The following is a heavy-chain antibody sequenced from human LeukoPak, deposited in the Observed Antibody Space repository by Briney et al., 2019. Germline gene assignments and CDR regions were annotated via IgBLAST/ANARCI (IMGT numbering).Heavy chain of an antibody. CDR1: GFAFSSYA. V-gene: IGHV3-23*01. D-gene: IGHD6-19*01. J-gene: IGHJ4*02. CDR2: ISGSGGST. Sequence: GGSLRLSCAASGFAFSSYAMSWVRQAPGKGLEWVSAISGSGGSTYYADSVKGRFTISRDNSKNTLYLQMNSLRAEDTAVYYCAKLFRGRVSSGWYYFDYWGQGTLVTVSS. CDR3: AKLFRGRVSSGWYYFDY.